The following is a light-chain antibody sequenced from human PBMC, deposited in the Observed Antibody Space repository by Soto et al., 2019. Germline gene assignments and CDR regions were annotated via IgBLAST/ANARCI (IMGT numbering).Light chain of an antibody. CDR1: ESVASSY. V-gene: IGKV3-20*01. Sequence: EIVLTQSPGTLSLSPGERATLSCRASESVASSYLAWYQQKPGQAPRLLIYGASSRATGIPDRFSGRGSGTDFTLTINRLEPEDFAVYYCQQYGSSPWAFGPGTKVEIK. J-gene: IGKJ1*01. CDR3: QQYGSSPWA. CDR2: GAS.